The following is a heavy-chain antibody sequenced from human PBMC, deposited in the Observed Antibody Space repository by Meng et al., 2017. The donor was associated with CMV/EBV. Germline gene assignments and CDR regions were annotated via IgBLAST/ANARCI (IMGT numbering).Heavy chain of an antibody. D-gene: IGHD6-13*01. CDR3: AKDGRAAGTSFGDY. Sequence: GSLRLSCAASGFTFSSYAMSWVRQAPGKGLEWVSAISGSGGSTYYADSVKGRFTISRDNSKNTLYLQMNSLRAEDTAVYYCAKDGRAAGTSFGDYWGQGTLVTVSS. J-gene: IGHJ4*02. V-gene: IGHV3-23*01. CDR2: ISGSGGST. CDR1: GFTFSSYA.